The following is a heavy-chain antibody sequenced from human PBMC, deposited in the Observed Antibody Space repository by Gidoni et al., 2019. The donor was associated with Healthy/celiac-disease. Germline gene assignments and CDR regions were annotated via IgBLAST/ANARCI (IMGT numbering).Heavy chain of an antibody. CDR1: GGSISSSNW. V-gene: IGHV4-4*02. CDR2: SHHSGST. Sequence: QVQLQESGPGLVTPSGTLSPTCAVSGGSISSSNWWSWVRQPPGKGLEWIGASHHSGSTNYNPSLRSRVTISVDKSKNQFSLKLSAVTAADTAVYYCARVADYGDYDRYFDYWGQGTLVTVSS. J-gene: IGHJ4*02. D-gene: IGHD4-17*01. CDR3: ARVADYGDYDRYFDY.